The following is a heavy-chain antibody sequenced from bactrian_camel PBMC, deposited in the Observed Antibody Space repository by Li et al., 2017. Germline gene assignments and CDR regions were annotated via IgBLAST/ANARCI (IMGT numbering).Heavy chain of an antibody. CDR1: GLSYDDHA. CDR2: ISSDGSP. Sequence: VESGGGSVQAGGSLRLSCTASGLSYDDHAMGWYRLGPGNECELVSSISSDGSPYYLESVKGRYTISFDAAVNTLYLQMNNLKPEDTGMYHCAADRSLVCFDRGYEWHYYGQETQVTVS. CDR3: AADRSLVCFDRGYEWHY. V-gene: IGHV3S63*01. J-gene: IGHJ4*01. D-gene: IGHD3*01.